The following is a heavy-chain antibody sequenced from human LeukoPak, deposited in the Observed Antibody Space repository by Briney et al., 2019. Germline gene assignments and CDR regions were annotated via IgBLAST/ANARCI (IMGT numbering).Heavy chain of an antibody. V-gene: IGHV3-30*02. J-gene: IGHJ5*02. CDR3: AKDEGFSGSGSYDHNNWIDP. D-gene: IGHD3-10*01. CDR1: RFTFSTYG. Sequence: GGSLRLSCAASRFTFSTYGMHWVRQAPGKGLEWVAFIRDDGSNKYYADSVKGRFAISRDNSKNTLYLQMNSLRAEDTAAYYCAKDEGFSGSGSYDHNNWIDPWGQGTLVTVSS. CDR2: IRDDGSNK.